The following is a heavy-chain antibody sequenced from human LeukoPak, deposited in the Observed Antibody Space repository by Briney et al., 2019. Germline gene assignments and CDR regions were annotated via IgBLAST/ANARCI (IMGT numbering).Heavy chain of an antibody. CDR1: GYTFTSYY. Sequence: ASVKVSCKASGYTFTSYYMHWVRQAPGQGLEWMGIINPSGGSTSYAQKFQGRVTMTRDTSTSTVYMELSSLRSGDTAVYYCARDWISYSSSWYGTADYWSQGTLVTVSS. V-gene: IGHV1-46*01. CDR2: INPSGGST. CDR3: ARDWISYSSSWYGTADY. J-gene: IGHJ4*02. D-gene: IGHD6-13*01.